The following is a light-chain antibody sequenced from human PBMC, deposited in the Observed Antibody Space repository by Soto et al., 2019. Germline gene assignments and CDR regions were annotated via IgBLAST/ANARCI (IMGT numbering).Light chain of an antibody. V-gene: IGKV3-11*01. CDR3: QQRNNWPL. CDR1: QSVSSY. J-gene: IGKJ4*01. Sequence: IVWTQSPGTLSLSPGERATLSCRASQSVSSYLAWYQQKPGQAPRLRIYDASNRASGVPGRFSGSGSGTDFTLTISSIEPEDYAVYYCQQRNNWPLFGEGTKVDIK. CDR2: DAS.